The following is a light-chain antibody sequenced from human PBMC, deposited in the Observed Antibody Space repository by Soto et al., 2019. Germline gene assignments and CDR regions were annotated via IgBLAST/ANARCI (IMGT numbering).Light chain of an antibody. CDR3: QQRSNRPPLT. CDR1: QSISDF. J-gene: IGKJ4*01. Sequence: EIVLTQSPATLSLSPGERASLSCRASQSISDFLAWYQQKPGQAPRLLIYDASIGATGIPARFSGSGSGTDFTLTISSLEPEDFAVYYCQQRSNRPPLTFGGGTRVDFK. V-gene: IGKV3-11*01. CDR2: DAS.